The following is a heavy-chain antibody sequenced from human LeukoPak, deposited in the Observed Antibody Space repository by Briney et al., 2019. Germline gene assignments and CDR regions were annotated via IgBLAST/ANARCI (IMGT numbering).Heavy chain of an antibody. CDR1: GYTFTGYY. Sequence: ASVKVSCKASGYTFTGYYMHWVRQAPGQGLEWMGWINPNSGGTNYAQKFQGRVTMTRDTSISTAYMELSRLRSDDTAVYYCARDSARIVVVPAATPDYWGQGTLVTVSS. V-gene: IGHV1-2*02. D-gene: IGHD2-2*01. CDR2: INPNSGGT. J-gene: IGHJ4*02. CDR3: ARDSARIVVVPAATPDY.